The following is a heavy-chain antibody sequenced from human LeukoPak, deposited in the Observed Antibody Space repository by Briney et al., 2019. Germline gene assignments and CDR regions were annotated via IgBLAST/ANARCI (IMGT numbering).Heavy chain of an antibody. J-gene: IGHJ4*02. CDR3: ARVLGFYGDDYFDS. CDR1: GYTFTSYG. CDR2: ISAYNGNT. V-gene: IGHV1-18*01. D-gene: IGHD4-17*01. Sequence: GASVKVSCKASGYTFTSYGISWVRQAPGQGLEWMGWISAYNGNTNYAQKLQGRVTMTTDTSTSTAYMELRSLRSEDTAVYYCARVLGFYGDDYFDSWGQGTLVTVSS.